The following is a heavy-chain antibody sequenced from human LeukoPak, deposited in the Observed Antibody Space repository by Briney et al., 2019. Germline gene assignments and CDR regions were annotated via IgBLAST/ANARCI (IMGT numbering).Heavy chain of an antibody. D-gene: IGHD2-8*02. Sequence: GVSLTLSCTVSGFILSSYSMKCPRRAPGKSREWVSYISGSSSIRHADPVKGRFTISRENGKNSLSLQMNSLRAEDTAVYYCARDFQTLVRVQHWGQGTLVTVSS. CDR1: GFILSSYS. CDR2: ISGSSSI. V-gene: IGHV3-48*01. CDR3: ARDFQTLVRVQH. J-gene: IGHJ1*01.